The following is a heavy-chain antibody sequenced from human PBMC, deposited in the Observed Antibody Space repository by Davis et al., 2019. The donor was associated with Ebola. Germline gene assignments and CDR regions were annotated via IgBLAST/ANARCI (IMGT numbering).Heavy chain of an antibody. CDR1: GYTFTSYY. Sequence: AASVKVSCKASGYTFTSYYMHWVRQAPGQGLEWMGWISAYNGNTNYAQKLQGRVTMTTDTSTSTAYMELRSLRSDDTAVYYCARDGGWVQGVIHPYGMDVWGQGTTVTVSS. D-gene: IGHD3-10*01. J-gene: IGHJ6*02. CDR3: ARDGGWVQGVIHPYGMDV. CDR2: ISAYNGNT. V-gene: IGHV1-18*04.